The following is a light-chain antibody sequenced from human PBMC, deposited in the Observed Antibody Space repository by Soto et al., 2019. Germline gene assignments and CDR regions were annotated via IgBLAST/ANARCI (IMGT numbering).Light chain of an antibody. CDR3: QQRYNWPLT. J-gene: IGKJ2*01. V-gene: IGKV3-11*01. CDR1: QSVSSY. CDR2: DVS. Sequence: EIVLTQSPATLSLSPGEGATLSCRASQSVSSYLAWYQQKPGQTPRLLIYDVSNRATGIPARFSGSGSGTDFTLTISSLEPEDFAVYYCQQRYNWPLTFGQGTRLEIK.